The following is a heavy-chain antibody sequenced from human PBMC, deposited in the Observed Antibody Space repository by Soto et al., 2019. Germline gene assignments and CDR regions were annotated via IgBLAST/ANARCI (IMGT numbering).Heavy chain of an antibody. CDR3: SRQASYCWSGKPQYYMDV. V-gene: IGHV3-73*01. CDR1: GFTFSGSD. CDR2: IRSKGNNYAT. Sequence: EVQLVESGGGLVQPGGSLKLSCAASGFTFSGSDMHWVRQASGKGLEWVGRIRSKGNNYATAYGASLKGRFTISRDDSQNTAYLQMHSLNTEDTAVYYCSRQASYCWSGKPQYYMDVWGKGTTVTVSS. J-gene: IGHJ6*03. D-gene: IGHD3-3*01.